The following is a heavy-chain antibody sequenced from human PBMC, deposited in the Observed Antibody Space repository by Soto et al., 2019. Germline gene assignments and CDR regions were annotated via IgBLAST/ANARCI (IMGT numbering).Heavy chain of an antibody. CDR2: ISGSGGTA. CDR3: AKGRGQNWTFDY. Sequence: EVQLLESGGGSVQPGGSLRLSCAASGFTFSSYAMHWVRRPPGKGLEWVSSISGSGGTAYYADSVKGRFSISRDSLVNTLYLQMNNLRAEDTAVYYCAKGRGQNWTFDYWGQGTLVTVSP. J-gene: IGHJ4*02. V-gene: IGHV3-23*01. D-gene: IGHD1-1*01. CDR1: GFTFSSYA.